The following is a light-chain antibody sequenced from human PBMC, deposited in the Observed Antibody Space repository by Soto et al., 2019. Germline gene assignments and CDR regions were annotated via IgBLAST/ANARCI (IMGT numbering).Light chain of an antibody. J-gene: IGKJ2*01. CDR3: QQRSNWPMYT. V-gene: IGKV3-11*01. CDR1: QSVGSY. CDR2: DTS. Sequence: EIVLTQSPATLSLSPGERATLSCRASQSVGSYLAWYQQKPGQAPRLLIYDTSNRAAGIPARFSGSGSGTDLTLTISSLEPEDFAVYYCQQRSNWPMYTFGQGTKLEIK.